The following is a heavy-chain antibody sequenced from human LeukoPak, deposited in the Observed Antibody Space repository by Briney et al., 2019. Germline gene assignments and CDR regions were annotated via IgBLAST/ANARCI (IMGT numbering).Heavy chain of an antibody. J-gene: IGHJ4*02. D-gene: IGHD6-25*01. V-gene: IGHV3-7*01. Sequence: PGGSLRLSCAASGFTFSSYWMSWVRQAPGKGLEWVANIKKDGSEKYYVDSVKGRFTISRDNAKSSLYLQMNSLRAEDTAVYYCAKEGSDDYFDYWGQGTLVTVSS. CDR2: IKKDGSEK. CDR3: AKEGSDDYFDY. CDR1: GFTFSSYW.